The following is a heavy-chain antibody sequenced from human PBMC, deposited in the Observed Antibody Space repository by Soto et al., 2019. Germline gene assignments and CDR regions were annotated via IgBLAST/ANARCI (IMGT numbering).Heavy chain of an antibody. J-gene: IGHJ4*02. D-gene: IGHD2-2*01. Sequence: PGGSLRLSCVASRFTFNNYAMSWVRQAPGKGLEWVSSISGSGIGTYYADSVKGRFTISRDNSKNTLYLQMNSLRAEDTAVYYCAILSGSSTSPPGWGQGTLVPVSS. CDR1: RFTFNNYA. CDR2: ISGSGIGT. V-gene: IGHV3-23*01. CDR3: AILSGSSTSPPG.